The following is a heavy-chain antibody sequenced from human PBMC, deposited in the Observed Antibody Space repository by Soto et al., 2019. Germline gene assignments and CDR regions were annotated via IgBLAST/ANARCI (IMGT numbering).Heavy chain of an antibody. Sequence: LSLTCTVSGGSISSSSYYWGWIRQPPGKGLEWIGSIYYSGSTYYNPSLKSRVTISVDTSKNQFSLKLSSVTAADTAVYYCARRIRYSSGWYDYWGQGTLVTVS. J-gene: IGHJ4*02. CDR2: IYYSGST. D-gene: IGHD6-19*01. CDR1: GGSISSSSYY. CDR3: ARRIRYSSGWYDY. V-gene: IGHV4-39*01.